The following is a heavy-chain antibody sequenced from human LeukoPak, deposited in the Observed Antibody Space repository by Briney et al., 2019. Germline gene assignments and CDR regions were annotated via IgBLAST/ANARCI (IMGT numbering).Heavy chain of an antibody. CDR2: THPSGNS. CDR3: ARKAPKKGWFDP. CDR1: GGSNNSYC. Sequence: TPSETLSLTCTVSGGSNNSYCWSWIRQPPGKGLEWIGYTHPSGNSNSSPSLKSRVTISIDTSRNQFSLKLSSVTAADTAVYYCARKAPKKGWFDPWGQGTLVTVSS. V-gene: IGHV4-4*09. J-gene: IGHJ5*02.